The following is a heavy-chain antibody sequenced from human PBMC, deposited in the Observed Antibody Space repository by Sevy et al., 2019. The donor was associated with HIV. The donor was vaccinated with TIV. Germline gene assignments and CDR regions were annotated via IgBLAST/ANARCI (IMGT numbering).Heavy chain of an antibody. CDR1: GGSISSGGYY. CDR3: ARKYGGGAFDI. J-gene: IGHJ3*02. V-gene: IGHV4-31*03. D-gene: IGHD2-15*01. Sequence: SETLSLTCTVSGGSISSGGYYWSWIRQHPGKGLDWIGYIYYSGSTYYNPSLKSRVTISVDTSKNEFALKLSAVTAAETAVYYWARKYGGGAFDIWGQGTMVTVSS. CDR2: IYYSGST.